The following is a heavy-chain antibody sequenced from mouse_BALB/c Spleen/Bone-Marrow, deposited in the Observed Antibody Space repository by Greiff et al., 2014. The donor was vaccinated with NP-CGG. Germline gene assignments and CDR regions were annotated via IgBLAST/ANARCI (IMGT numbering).Heavy chain of an antibody. V-gene: IGHV1-4*01. Sequence: QVHVKQSGAELARPGASVKMSCKASGYTFTSYTMHWVKQRPGQGLEWIGYINPSSGYTNYNQKFKDKATLTADKSSSTAYMQLSSLTSEDSAVYYCARYRYDWYFDFWGAGTTVTVPS. CDR3: ARYRYDWYFDF. CDR1: GYTFTSYT. J-gene: IGHJ1*01. CDR2: INPSSGYT. D-gene: IGHD2-14*01.